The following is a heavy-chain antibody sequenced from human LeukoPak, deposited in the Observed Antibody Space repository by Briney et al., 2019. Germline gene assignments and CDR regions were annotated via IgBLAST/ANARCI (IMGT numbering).Heavy chain of an antibody. J-gene: IGHJ4*02. Sequence: ASVKVSSKASGYTFTGYYMHWVRQAPGQGLEWMGRINPNSGGTNYAQKFQGRVTMTRDTSISTAYMELSRLRSDDTAVYYCASTETPIDYYGSGGVYWGQGTLVTVSS. D-gene: IGHD3-10*01. CDR1: GYTFTGYY. CDR3: ASTETPIDYYGSGGVY. CDR2: INPNSGGT. V-gene: IGHV1-2*06.